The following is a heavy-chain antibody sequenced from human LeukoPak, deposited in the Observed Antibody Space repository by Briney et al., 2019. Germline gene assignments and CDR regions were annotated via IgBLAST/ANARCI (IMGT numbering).Heavy chain of an antibody. V-gene: IGHV3-7*01. J-gene: IGHJ6*02. CDR1: GFTFSSYW. CDR2: IKQDGSEK. CDR3: ARDRRPDYYDSSGSPVDV. Sequence: GGSLRLSCAASGFTFSSYWMSWVRQAPGKGLEWVANIKQDGSEKYYVDSVKGRFTISRDNAKNSLYLQMNSLRAEDTAVYYCARDRRPDYYDSSGSPVDVWGQGTTVTVSS. D-gene: IGHD3-22*01.